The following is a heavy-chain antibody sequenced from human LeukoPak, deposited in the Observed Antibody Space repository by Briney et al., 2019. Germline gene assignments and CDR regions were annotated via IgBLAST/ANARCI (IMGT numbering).Heavy chain of an antibody. CDR3: ARTPTYCGGDCYYFDP. CDR1: GGSISSSGYS. CDR2: IHHTGSA. Sequence: SETLSLTCAVSGGSISSSGYSWSWIRQPPGKGLEWIGYIHHTGSAYYNPSLKSRDTISVDRSKNQFSLKLSSVTAADTAMYFCARTPTYCGGDCYYFDPWGQGTLDTVSS. V-gene: IGHV4-30-2*01. D-gene: IGHD2-21*02. J-gene: IGHJ5*02.